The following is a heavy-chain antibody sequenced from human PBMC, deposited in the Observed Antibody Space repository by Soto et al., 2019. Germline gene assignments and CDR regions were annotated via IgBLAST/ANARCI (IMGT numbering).Heavy chain of an antibody. Sequence: SVKVSCKASGYTFTTYAMHWVRQAPGQRLEWMGWINTGNGKTKYSPKFQGRVTITRDTSATTAYMELSSLRSEDTAVYYCARDSPTPNPIYCGGDCSLATWGQGTLVTVSS. V-gene: IGHV1-3*04. CDR2: INTGNGKT. J-gene: IGHJ5*02. CDR3: ARDSPTPNPIYCGGDCSLAT. D-gene: IGHD2-21*02. CDR1: GYTFTTYA.